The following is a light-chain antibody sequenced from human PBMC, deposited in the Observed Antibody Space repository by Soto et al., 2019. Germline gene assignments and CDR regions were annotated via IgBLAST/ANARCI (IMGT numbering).Light chain of an antibody. J-gene: IGKJ4*01. V-gene: IGKV3-20*01. Sequence: EIVLTQSPGTLSLSPGERATLSCRASQSVSSTYLAWYQQRPGQAPRLLIYGASSRATGIPDRFSVSGSGTDFTLTISRLEPEDFAVYYCQQYAGSPLAFGGGTKVEIK. CDR2: GAS. CDR3: QQYAGSPLA. CDR1: QSVSSTY.